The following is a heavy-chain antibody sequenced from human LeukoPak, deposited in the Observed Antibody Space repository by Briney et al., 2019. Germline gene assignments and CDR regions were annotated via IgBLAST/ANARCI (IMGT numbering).Heavy chain of an antibody. D-gene: IGHD1-26*01. CDR1: GYTPSELS. V-gene: IGHV1-24*01. CDR3: ATDSGSMRDHAFDI. Sequence: GSVKVSCKVSGYTPSELSTHWVRQAPGKGGWCVGGFDPEDGETIYAQKSKGRVTLTEDTSTDTAYMELSSLRSEDTAVYYCATDSGSMRDHAFDIWGQGTMVTVSS. J-gene: IGHJ3*02. CDR2: FDPEDGET.